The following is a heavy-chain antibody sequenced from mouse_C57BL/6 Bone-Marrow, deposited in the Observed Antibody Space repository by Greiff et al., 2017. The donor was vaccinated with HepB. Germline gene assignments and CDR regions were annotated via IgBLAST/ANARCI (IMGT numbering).Heavy chain of an antibody. D-gene: IGHD2-3*01. CDR1: GYTFTDYY. J-gene: IGHJ2*01. CDR3: ARDGYYFDY. CDR2: INPYNGGT. Sequence: EVQRVESGPVLVKPGASVKMSCKASGYTFTDYYMNWVKQSHGKSLEWIGVINPYNGGTSYNQKFKGKATLTVDKSASTAYMELNSLTSEDSAVYYCARDGYYFDYWGQGTTLTVSS. V-gene: IGHV1-19*01.